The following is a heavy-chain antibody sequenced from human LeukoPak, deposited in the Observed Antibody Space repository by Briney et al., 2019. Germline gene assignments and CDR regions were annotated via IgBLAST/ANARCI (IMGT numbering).Heavy chain of an antibody. CDR3: ARGHYEFDY. V-gene: IGHV4-39*07. Sequence: GSLRLSCAASGFTFSSYSMNWVRQAPGKGLEWIGSIYYSGSTYYNPSLKGRVTISVDTSKNQFSLKLSSVTAADTAVYYCARGHYEFDYWGQGTLVTVSS. CDR2: IYYSGST. D-gene: IGHD4-17*01. J-gene: IGHJ4*02. CDR1: GFTFSSYS.